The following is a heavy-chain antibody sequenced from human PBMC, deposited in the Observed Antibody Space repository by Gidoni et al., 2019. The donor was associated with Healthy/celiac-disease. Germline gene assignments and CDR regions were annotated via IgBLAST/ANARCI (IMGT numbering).Heavy chain of an antibody. CDR3: ARDPCLNGVCSTGAFDI. J-gene: IGHJ3*02. V-gene: IGHV3-21*01. Sequence: EVQLVESGGGLVKPGGSLRLSCAASGFTFSSYSMNWFRQAPGKGLEWVSSISSSSSYIYYADSVKGRFTISRDNAKNSLYLQMNSLRAEDTAVYYGARDPCLNGVCSTGAFDIWGQGTMVTVSS. CDR2: ISSSSSYI. CDR1: GFTFSSYS. D-gene: IGHD2-8*01.